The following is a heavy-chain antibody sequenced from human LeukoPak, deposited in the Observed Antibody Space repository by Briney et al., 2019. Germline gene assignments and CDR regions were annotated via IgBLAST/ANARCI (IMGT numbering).Heavy chain of an antibody. CDR1: GFTFSSYS. J-gene: IGHJ3*02. CDR3: ASFGVVILDAFDI. V-gene: IGHV3-21*01. D-gene: IGHD3-3*01. CDR2: ISSSSSYI. Sequence: PGGSLRLSCAASGFTFSSYSMNWVRQAPGKGLEWVSSISSSSSYIYYADSVKGRFTISRDNAKNSLYLQMNSLRAEDTAVYYCASFGVVILDAFDIWGQGTMVTVSS.